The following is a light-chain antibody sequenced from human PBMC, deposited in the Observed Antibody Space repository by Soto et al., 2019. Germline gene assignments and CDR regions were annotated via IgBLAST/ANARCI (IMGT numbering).Light chain of an antibody. Sequence: QSVLTQPPSVSAAPGQKVTISCSGSSSNIGNNYVSWYQQLPGTAPKLLIYGGNNRPSGVPDRFSGSRSGTSASLAITGLQAEDEADYYCQSYDMSLNNHVFGTGTKLTVL. CDR2: GGN. CDR3: QSYDMSLNNHV. J-gene: IGLJ1*01. V-gene: IGLV1-40*01. CDR1: SSNIGNNY.